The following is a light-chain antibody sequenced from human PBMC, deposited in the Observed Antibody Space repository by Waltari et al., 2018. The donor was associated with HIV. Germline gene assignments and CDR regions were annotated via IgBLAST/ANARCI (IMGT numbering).Light chain of an antibody. Sequence: QSALTQPASVSGSPGQSITISCTGTSSDVGGYNYVSWYQHHPGKAPKLMISEVSNRPSGVSNRFSGLQAEDEADYYCSSYRSSSTLDVVFCGGTKLTVL. CDR3: SSYRSSSTLDVV. CDR2: EVS. J-gene: IGLJ2*01. V-gene: IGLV2-14*01. CDR1: SSDVGGYNY.